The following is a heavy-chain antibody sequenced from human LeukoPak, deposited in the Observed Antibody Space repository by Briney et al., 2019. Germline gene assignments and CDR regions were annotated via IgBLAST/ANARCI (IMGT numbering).Heavy chain of an antibody. V-gene: IGHV4-59*01. CDR3: ARGEGVGAPDWFDP. CDR1: GGSISTSY. D-gene: IGHD1-26*01. CDR2: IYNSGST. J-gene: IGHJ5*02. Sequence: PSETLSLTCTVSGGSISTSYWNWIRQPPDRGLEWIGYIYNSGSTNYNPSLKSRVTISVDMSKSQFSLKLTSMTAADTAVYYCARGEGVGAPDWFDPWGQGTLVTVSS.